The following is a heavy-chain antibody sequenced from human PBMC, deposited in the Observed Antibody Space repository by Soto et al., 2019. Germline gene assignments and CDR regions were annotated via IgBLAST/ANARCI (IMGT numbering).Heavy chain of an antibody. V-gene: IGHV3-74*01. CDR1: GFTFSSYW. CDR3: ARDPGDGMDV. CDR2: INNDGSST. D-gene: IGHD3-10*01. Sequence: PGGSLRLSCAASGFTFSSYWMHWVRQAPGKGLVWVSRINNDGSSTSYADSVKGRFTISRDNAKSTLYLEMSSLRAEDTAVYYCARDPGDGMDVWGQGTTVTVSS. J-gene: IGHJ6*02.